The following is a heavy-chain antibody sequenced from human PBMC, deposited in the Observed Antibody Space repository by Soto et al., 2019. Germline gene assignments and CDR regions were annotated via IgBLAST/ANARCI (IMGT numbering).Heavy chain of an antibody. Sequence: QVQLVDSGGGVVQPGRSLRLSCAASGFIFSIYGMHWVRQAPGKGLEWVAVISSDGSNSYYADFVKGRFTISSDNSNHTLYLQMHNLRPEDTAVYYCAKDLQLGCDVYYFDYWGQGTLVSVSS. J-gene: IGHJ4*02. CDR1: GFIFSIYG. V-gene: IGHV3-30*18. CDR3: AKDLQLGCDVYYFDY. D-gene: IGHD2-21*02. CDR2: ISSDGSNS.